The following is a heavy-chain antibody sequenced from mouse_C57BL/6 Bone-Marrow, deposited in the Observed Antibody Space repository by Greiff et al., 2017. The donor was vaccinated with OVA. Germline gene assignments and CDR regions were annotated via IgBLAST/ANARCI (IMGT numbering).Heavy chain of an antibody. CDR2: IDPSDSYT. J-gene: IGHJ3*01. D-gene: IGHD1-1*01. CDR1: GYTFTSYW. CDR3: ARGITTVPPWFAY. Sequence: QVQLQQPGAELVKPGASVKLSCKASGYTFTSYWMQWVKQRPGQGLAWIGEIDPSDSYTNYNQQFKGKATLTVDPSSSTAYMQLSSLTSEDSAVYYCARGITTVPPWFAYWGQGTLVTVSA. V-gene: IGHV1-50*01.